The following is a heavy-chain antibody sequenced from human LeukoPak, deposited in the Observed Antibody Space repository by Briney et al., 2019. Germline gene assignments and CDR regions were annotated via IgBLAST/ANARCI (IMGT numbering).Heavy chain of an antibody. J-gene: IGHJ4*02. Sequence: GGSLRLSCVASGFIVGNNYMSWVRQAPGKGLEWVSVIYSDGSTYYAASVKDRFTISRDKFKITLFLQMSNLRAEDTAVYYCAGEVPYYYGSGNYYSPDYWGQGTLVTVSS. CDR3: AGEVPYYYGSGNYYSPDY. D-gene: IGHD3-10*01. CDR2: IYSDGST. V-gene: IGHV3-66*01. CDR1: GFIVGNNY.